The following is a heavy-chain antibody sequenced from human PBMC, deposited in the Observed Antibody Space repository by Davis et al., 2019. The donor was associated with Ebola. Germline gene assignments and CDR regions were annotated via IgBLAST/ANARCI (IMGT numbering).Heavy chain of an antibody. D-gene: IGHD6-25*01. V-gene: IGHV1-8*01. CDR1: GYTFTSYD. Sequence: AASVKVSCKASGYTFTSYDINWVRQATGQGLEWMGWMNPNSGNTGYAQKFQGRVTMTRNTSIRTAYMELSSLRSEDTAVYYCARGLGYQRPNSWFDSWGQGTLVTVSS. CDR2: MNPNSGNT. CDR3: ARGLGYQRPNSWFDS. J-gene: IGHJ5*01.